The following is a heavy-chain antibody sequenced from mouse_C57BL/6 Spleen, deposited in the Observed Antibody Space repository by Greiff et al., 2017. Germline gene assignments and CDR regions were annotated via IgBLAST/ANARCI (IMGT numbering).Heavy chain of an antibody. CDR2: IDPETGGT. V-gene: IGHV1-15*01. Sequence: QVQLKQSGAELVRPGASVTLSCKASGYTFTDYEMHWVKQTPVHGLEWIGAIDPETGGTAYNQKFKGKAILTADKSSSTAYMELCSLTSEDSAVYYCTRGASADYGYWYFDVWGTGTTVTVSS. CDR3: TRGASADYGYWYFDV. D-gene: IGHD1-1*01. CDR1: GYTFTDYE. J-gene: IGHJ1*03.